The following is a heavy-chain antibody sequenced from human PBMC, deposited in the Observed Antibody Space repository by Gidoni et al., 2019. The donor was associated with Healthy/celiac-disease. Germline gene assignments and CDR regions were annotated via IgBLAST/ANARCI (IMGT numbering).Heavy chain of an antibody. V-gene: IGHV3-30-3*01. D-gene: IGHD3-3*01. CDR3: AREWVGGDFDY. CDR1: GFTFSSYA. CDR2: ISYDGSNK. Sequence: QVQLVESGGGVVQPGRSLRLSWAASGFTFSSYAMHWVRQAPGKGLEWVAVISYDGSNKYYADSVKGRFTISRDNSKNTLYLQMNSLRAEDTAVYYCAREWVGGDFDYWGQGTLVTVSS. J-gene: IGHJ4*02.